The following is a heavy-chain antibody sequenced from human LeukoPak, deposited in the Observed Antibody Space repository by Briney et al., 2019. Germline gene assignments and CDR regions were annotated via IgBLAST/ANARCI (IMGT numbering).Heavy chain of an antibody. J-gene: IGHJ4*02. Sequence: KPSETLSLTXTVSGGSISSYYRSWIRQPPNKGLEWIGFINYSGSTDYNPSLKSRVTISVDTSKNHFSLKLSSVTAADTAVYYCARAPPTGYWCDYWGQGTLVTVSS. V-gene: IGHV4-59*01. D-gene: IGHD3-9*01. CDR1: GGSISSYY. CDR2: INYSGST. CDR3: ARAPPTGYWCDY.